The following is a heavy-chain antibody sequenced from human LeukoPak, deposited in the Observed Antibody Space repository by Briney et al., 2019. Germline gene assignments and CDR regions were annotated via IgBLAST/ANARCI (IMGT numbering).Heavy chain of an antibody. D-gene: IGHD1-1*01. CDR2: ISGSGGST. V-gene: IGHV3-23*01. CDR1: GFTFSSYA. Sequence: GGSLRLSCAGSGFTFSSYAMSWVRQAPGKGLEWVSAISGSGGSTYYADSVKGRFTISRDNSKNTLYLQMNSLRAEDTAVYYCAKQRTSKGVARSYFDYWGQGTLVTVSS. J-gene: IGHJ4*02. CDR3: AKQRTSKGVARSYFDY.